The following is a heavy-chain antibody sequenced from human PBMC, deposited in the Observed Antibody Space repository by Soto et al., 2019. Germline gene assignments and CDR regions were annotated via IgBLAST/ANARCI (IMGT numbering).Heavy chain of an antibody. Sequence: LRLSCAASGFTFSSYAMSWVRQAPWKGLEWVSAISGSGGRTYYADSVKGRFTISRDNSKNTLYLQMNSLRAEDTAVYYCAKDWAAAAVPDDYWGQGTLVTVSS. V-gene: IGHV3-23*01. CDR1: GFTFSSYA. D-gene: IGHD6-13*01. J-gene: IGHJ4*02. CDR3: AKDWAAAAVPDDY. CDR2: ISGSGGRT.